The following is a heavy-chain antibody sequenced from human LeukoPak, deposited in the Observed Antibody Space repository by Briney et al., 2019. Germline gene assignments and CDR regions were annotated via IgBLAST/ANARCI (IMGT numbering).Heavy chain of an antibody. CDR1: GYTLTELS. J-gene: IGHJ4*02. D-gene: IGHD3-10*01. Sequence: ASVKVSCKVSGYTLTELSVHWVRQAPGKGLEWMGGFDLEDGETIYAQKFQGRVAMTEDTSTDTAYMELSSLRSEDTAMYYCATDLGNYMGFVYWGQGTLVTVSS. CDR2: FDLEDGET. V-gene: IGHV1-24*01. CDR3: ATDLGNYMGFVY.